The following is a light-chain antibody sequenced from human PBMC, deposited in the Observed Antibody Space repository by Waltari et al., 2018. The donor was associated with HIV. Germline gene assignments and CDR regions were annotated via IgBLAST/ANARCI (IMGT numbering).Light chain of an antibody. CDR1: SSDIRSNP. V-gene: IGLV1-44*01. CDR2: GKN. CDR3: ASWDDSLNGYVV. Sequence: QSVLTQPPSASGTPGQRVTLSCTGSSSDIRSNPVNWYQQLPGTAPKLLIYGKNQRPAGVPDRFSGSQSGTSASLTISGLQSEDEADYHCASWDDSLNGYVVFGGGTKLTVL. J-gene: IGLJ2*01.